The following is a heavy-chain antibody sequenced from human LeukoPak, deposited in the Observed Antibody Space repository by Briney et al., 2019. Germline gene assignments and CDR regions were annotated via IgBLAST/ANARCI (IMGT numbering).Heavy chain of an antibody. CDR2: IYSAGST. CDR3: ARAFDSSGCFDY. Sequence: GGSLRLLCAASEFTVNNNYMSWVRQAPGKGLEWVSTIYSAGSTNYADSVKGRFTISRDNSKNTMYLQMNSLRAEDTAVYYCARAFDSSGCFDYWGRGTLVTVSS. D-gene: IGHD3-22*01. V-gene: IGHV3-53*01. CDR1: EFTVNNNY. J-gene: IGHJ4*02.